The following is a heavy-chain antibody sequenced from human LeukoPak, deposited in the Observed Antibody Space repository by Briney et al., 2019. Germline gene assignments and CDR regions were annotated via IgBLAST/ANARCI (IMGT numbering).Heavy chain of an antibody. D-gene: IGHD5-18*01. CDR1: GYSISSSSY. J-gene: IGHJ4*02. Sequence: SETLSLTCDVSGYSISSSSYWGWIRQPPGKGLEWIGSIYRSGSTYYEPSLKSRVTISVDTSKNQFSLNLKSVTAADTATYYCAVKRAYTFWFADWGQGTLVTVSS. V-gene: IGHV4-38-2*01. CDR2: IYRSGST. CDR3: AVKRAYTFWFAD.